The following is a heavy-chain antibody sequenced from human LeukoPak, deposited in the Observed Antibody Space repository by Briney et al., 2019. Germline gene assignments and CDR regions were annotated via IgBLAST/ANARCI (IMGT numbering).Heavy chain of an antibody. Sequence: SDTLSLTCTVSGGSISRYYWSWIRQPAGKGLEWIGCIYTSGSTNYNPSLKSRFTMSVDTSKNQFSLKLSSVTAADTAVYYCAREGGGSNRCLDWGQGTLVTVSS. D-gene: IGHD3-16*02. J-gene: IGHJ4*02. V-gene: IGHV4-4*07. CDR2: IYTSGST. CDR3: AREGGGSNRCLD. CDR1: GGSISRYY.